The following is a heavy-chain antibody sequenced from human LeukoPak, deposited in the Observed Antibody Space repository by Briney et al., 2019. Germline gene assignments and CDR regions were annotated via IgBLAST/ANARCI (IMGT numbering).Heavy chain of an antibody. Sequence: GGSLRLSCEASGFSFSNYGMHWVRQAPGKGLEWVAFIRHDGSDQRHAESVKGRFIISRDNSKNNLYLQMNSLRPEDAGVFYCAKDQCSNTRCYGSPGYWGQGTMVTVSS. V-gene: IGHV3-30*02. CDR1: GFSFSNYG. CDR2: IRHDGSDQ. CDR3: AKDQCSNTRCYGSPGY. D-gene: IGHD2-2*01. J-gene: IGHJ1*01.